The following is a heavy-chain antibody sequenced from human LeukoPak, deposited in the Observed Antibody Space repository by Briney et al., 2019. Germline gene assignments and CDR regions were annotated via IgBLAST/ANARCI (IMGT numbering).Heavy chain of an antibody. CDR2: INSSGYTI. V-gene: IGHV3-11*01. Sequence: GGSLRLSCAASGFTFSDYYMTWIRQAPGKGLEWVSYINSSGYTIYYADSVRGRSTISRDNAKNSLYLQMNSLRTEDTAVYYCARGPPYGSGKFGPFDYWGQGTLVTVSS. CDR3: ARGPPYGSGKFGPFDY. CDR1: GFTFSDYY. J-gene: IGHJ4*02. D-gene: IGHD3-10*01.